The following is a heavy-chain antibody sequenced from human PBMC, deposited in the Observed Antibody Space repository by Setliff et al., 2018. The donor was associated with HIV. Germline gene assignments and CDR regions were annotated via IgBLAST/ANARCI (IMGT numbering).Heavy chain of an antibody. D-gene: IGHD6-13*01. CDR2: IKTTTDGETA. CDR3: TTDAGYSSRWYGD. CDR1: GFTLSNYW. J-gene: IGHJ4*02. Sequence: GGSLRLSCAASGFTLSNYWMHWVRQAPGKGLEWVGRIKTTTDGETADYAAFVKGRFTISRDDSRDTLYLQMDSLKTEDTAVYYCTTDAGYSSRWYGDWGQGTQVTVSS. V-gene: IGHV3-15*01.